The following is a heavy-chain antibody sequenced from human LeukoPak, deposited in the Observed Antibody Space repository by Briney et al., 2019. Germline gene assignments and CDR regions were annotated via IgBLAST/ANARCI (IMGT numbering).Heavy chain of an antibody. D-gene: IGHD2-2*01. CDR2: INPNSGGT. CDR3: ARDWCSSTSCYEYWFDP. J-gene: IGHJ5*02. V-gene: IGHV1-2*02. Sequence: ASVKVSCKASGYTFTGYYMHWVRQAPGQGREWMGWINPNSGGTNYAQKFQARVTMTRDTSISTAYMELSTLRSDDTAVYYCARDWCSSTSCYEYWFDPWGQGTLVTVSS. CDR1: GYTFTGYY.